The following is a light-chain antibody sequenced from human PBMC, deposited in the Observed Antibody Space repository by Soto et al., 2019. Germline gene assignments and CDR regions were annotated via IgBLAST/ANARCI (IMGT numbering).Light chain of an antibody. CDR2: AAS. J-gene: IGKJ5*01. V-gene: IGKV1-39*01. CDR1: QSISIY. Sequence: DIQITQSPSSRSASVGDRVAITCRASQSISIYLNWYQQKPGKAPKLLIYAASSLQSGVPSRFSGSGSGTDFTLTISSLQPEDFATYYCQQSYSTLYTFGQGTRLEIK. CDR3: QQSYSTLYT.